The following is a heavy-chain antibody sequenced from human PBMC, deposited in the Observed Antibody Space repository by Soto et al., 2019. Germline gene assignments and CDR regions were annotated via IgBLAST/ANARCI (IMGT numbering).Heavy chain of an antibody. CDR2: ISSRSSYI. Sequence: GGSLRLSCAASGFSFSSHSMNWVRQAPGQGLEWIAYISSRSSYILYADSVKGRFTISRDNALNSLYLQMNSPRDEDTAIYYCARERGEYDSGWYIDRWGQGTLVTVSS. CDR3: ARERGEYDSGWYIDR. CDR1: GFSFSSHS. D-gene: IGHD6-19*01. J-gene: IGHJ5*02. V-gene: IGHV3-21*06.